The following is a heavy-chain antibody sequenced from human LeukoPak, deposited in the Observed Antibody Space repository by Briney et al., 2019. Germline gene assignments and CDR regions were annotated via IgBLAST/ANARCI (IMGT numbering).Heavy chain of an antibody. CDR3: AKDGKLLWFGELLYYYYYMDV. CDR2: TSGSGGST. Sequence: PGGSLRLSCAASGFTFSSYGMSWVRQAPGKGLEWVSATSGSGGSTYYADSVKGRFTISRDNSKNTLYLQMNSLRAEDTAVYYCAKDGKLLWFGELLYYYYYMDVWGKGTTVTISS. J-gene: IGHJ6*03. CDR1: GFTFSSYG. D-gene: IGHD3-10*01. V-gene: IGHV3-23*01.